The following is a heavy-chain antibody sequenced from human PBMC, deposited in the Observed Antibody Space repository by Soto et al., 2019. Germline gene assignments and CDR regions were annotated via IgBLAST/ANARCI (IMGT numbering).Heavy chain of an antibody. Sequence: SGPTLVNPTQTLTLTCSFSGFSLIGSGMRVSWLRQPPGKALEWLARIDWDDDEFYSTSLRSRLTISKDTSKNQVVLTMANMAPVDTATYYCARTPGVPSDSSGSADAFDVWGQGTMVTVSS. CDR2: IDWDDDE. D-gene: IGHD3-22*01. CDR1: GFSLIGSGMR. CDR3: ARTPGVPSDSSGSADAFDV. J-gene: IGHJ3*01. V-gene: IGHV2-70*04.